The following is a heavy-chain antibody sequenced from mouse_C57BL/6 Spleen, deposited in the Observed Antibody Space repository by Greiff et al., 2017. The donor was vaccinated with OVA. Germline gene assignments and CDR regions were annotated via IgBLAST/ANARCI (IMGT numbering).Heavy chain of an antibody. CDR1: GYTFTSYW. J-gene: IGHJ4*01. CDR3: AREGYSNLYAMDY. Sequence: QVQLQQPGAELVKPGASVKVSCKASGYTFTSYWMHWVKQRPGQGLEWIGRIHPSDSDTNYNQKFKGKATLTVDKSSSTAYMQLSSLTSEDSAVDYCAREGYSNLYAMDYWGQGTSVTVSS. CDR2: IHPSDSDT. D-gene: IGHD2-5*01. V-gene: IGHV1-74*01.